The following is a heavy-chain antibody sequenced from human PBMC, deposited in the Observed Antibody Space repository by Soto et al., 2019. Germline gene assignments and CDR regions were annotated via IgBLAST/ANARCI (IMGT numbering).Heavy chain of an antibody. CDR2: IYYSGST. CDR3: ARLRGYSGFVNY. D-gene: IGHD5-12*01. Sequence: SETLSLTCTVSGGSISSSSYYWGWIRQPPGKGLEWIGSIYYSGSTYYNPSLKSRVTISVDTSKNQFSLKVSSVTAADTAVYYCARLRGYSGFVNYWGQGTLVTVSS. V-gene: IGHV4-39*01. CDR1: GGSISSSSYY. J-gene: IGHJ4*02.